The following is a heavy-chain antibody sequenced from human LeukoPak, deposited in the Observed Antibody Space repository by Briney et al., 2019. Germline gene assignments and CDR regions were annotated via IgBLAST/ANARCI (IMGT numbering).Heavy chain of an antibody. V-gene: IGHV3-30*02. CDR3: AKDHVTWGNRYFDH. Sequence: GGSLRLSCAASGFSFNTYGMHWVRQAPGKGLEWVAFIGHDGTKIYYADSVRGRFTISRDNSKNTLYLEMNSLSGDDTALYYCAKDHVTWGNRYFDHWGQGTLGTVSS. CDR2: IGHDGTKI. CDR1: GFSFNTYG. J-gene: IGHJ4*02. D-gene: IGHD3-16*01.